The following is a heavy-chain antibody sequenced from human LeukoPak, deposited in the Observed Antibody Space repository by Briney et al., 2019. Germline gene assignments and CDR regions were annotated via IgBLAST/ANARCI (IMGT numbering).Heavy chain of an antibody. Sequence: GGSLRLSCAASGVTFSSYAMTWVRQAPGKGLEWASVISDSGGIAYYADSVKGRFTISRDNSKNTLYLQMNSLRVEDTAVYYCAKGHRSGGGQPYDFRGQGTLVTVSS. J-gene: IGHJ4*02. D-gene: IGHD3-3*01. CDR3: AKGHRSGGGQPYDF. V-gene: IGHV3-23*01. CDR2: ISDSGGIA. CDR1: GVTFSSYA.